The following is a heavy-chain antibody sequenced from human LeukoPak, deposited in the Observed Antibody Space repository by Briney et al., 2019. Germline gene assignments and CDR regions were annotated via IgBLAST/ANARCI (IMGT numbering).Heavy chain of an antibody. CDR3: TTGGSHYGMDV. Sequence: GGSLRLSCAASGFTFSNAWMSWVRPAPGEGLEWVGRIKSKTARGTTDYAAPVKGRFTISRDNSKKTLYLQMNSVKTEDTAVYYCTTGGSHYGMDVWGQGTTVTVSS. D-gene: IGHD3-10*01. CDR1: GFTFSNAW. J-gene: IGHJ6*02. CDR2: IKSKTARGTT. V-gene: IGHV3-15*01.